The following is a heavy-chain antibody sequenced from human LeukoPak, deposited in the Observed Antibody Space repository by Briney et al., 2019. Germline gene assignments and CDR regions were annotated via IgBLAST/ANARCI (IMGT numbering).Heavy chain of an antibody. CDR3: ADRFCSGGSCYSTLAEYFQY. CDR2: ISSSSYI. J-gene: IGHJ1*01. CDR1: GFSFSSYS. V-gene: IGHV3-21*04. Sequence: GGSLRLSCAASGFSFSSYSMNWVRQAPGKGLEWVSSISSSSYIYYVDSVKGRFTISRDNAKNSLYLQMNSLRSDDTAVYYCADRFCSGGSCYSTLAEYFQYWGQGTLVIVSS. D-gene: IGHD2-15*01.